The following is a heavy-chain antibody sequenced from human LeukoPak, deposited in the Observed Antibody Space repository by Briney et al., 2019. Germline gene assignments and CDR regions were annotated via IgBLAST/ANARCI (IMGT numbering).Heavy chain of an antibody. CDR3: ARQRAVAADPIYYYYGMDV. V-gene: IGHV5-51*01. Sequence: GESLKISCKGSGYRFSINWIAWVRQKPGKGLEWMGIIYAGDSDITYSPSFQGQVTISGDKSITTAYLEWSSLKASDTAMYYCARQRAVAADPIYYYYGMDVWGQGTTVTVSS. D-gene: IGHD6-19*01. CDR2: IYAGDSDI. J-gene: IGHJ6*02. CDR1: GYRFSINW.